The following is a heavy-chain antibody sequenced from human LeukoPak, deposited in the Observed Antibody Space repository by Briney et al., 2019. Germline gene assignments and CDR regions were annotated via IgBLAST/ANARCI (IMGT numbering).Heavy chain of an antibody. D-gene: IGHD3-22*01. CDR2: INPNSGGT. CDR3: ARSPGDYYDSSGYYSLDY. CDR1: GYTFTSYD. Sequence: GASVKVSCKASGYTFTSYDINWVRQATGQGLEWMGWINPNSGGTNYAQKFQGRVTMTRDTSISTAYMELSRLRSDDTAVYYCARSPGDYYDSSGYYSLDYWGQGTLVTVSS. J-gene: IGHJ4*02. V-gene: IGHV1-2*02.